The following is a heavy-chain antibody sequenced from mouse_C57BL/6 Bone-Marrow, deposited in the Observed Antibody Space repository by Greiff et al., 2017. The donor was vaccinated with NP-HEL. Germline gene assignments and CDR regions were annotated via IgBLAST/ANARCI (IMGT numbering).Heavy chain of an antibody. CDR3: AGRYGSSYPYYFDY. CDR1: GYTFTSYW. D-gene: IGHD1-1*01. CDR2: IDPNSGGT. V-gene: IGHV1-72*01. Sequence: QVQLQQPGAELVKPGASVKLSCKASGYTFTSYWMHWVKQRPGRGLEWIGRIDPNSGGTKYNEKFKSKATLTVDKPSSTAYMQLSSLTSEDAAVYYCAGRYGSSYPYYFDYWGQGTTLTVSS. J-gene: IGHJ2*01.